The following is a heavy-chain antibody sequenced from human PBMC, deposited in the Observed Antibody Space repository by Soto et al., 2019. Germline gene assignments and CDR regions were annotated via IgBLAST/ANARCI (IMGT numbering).Heavy chain of an antibody. J-gene: IGHJ4*02. CDR2: IDSDGSST. CDR1: GFTW. D-gene: IGHD2-2*01. V-gene: IGHV3-74*01. CDR3: ASLSAPVDH. Sequence: EVQLVESGGGLIQPGGSVRLSCAASGFTWMHWVRQRPGKGMEWVSEIDSDGSSTDYADSVKGRFTVSRDNAQNSLFLQMNSLRAEDTAVYYCASLSAPVDHWGQGSLVTVSS.